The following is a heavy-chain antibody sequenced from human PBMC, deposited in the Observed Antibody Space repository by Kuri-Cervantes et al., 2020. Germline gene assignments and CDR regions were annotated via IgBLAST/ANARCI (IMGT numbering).Heavy chain of an antibody. Sequence: ASVKVSCKASGYTFTGYYVHWVRQAPGQGLEWMGWMNPNSGGTNSAQKFQGRVTMTRDTSINTAYMELSRPGSDDTAVYYCARARWDYNSDGHIGHYFDFWGQGTLVTVSS. V-gene: IGHV1-2*02. CDR3: ARARWDYNSDGHIGHYFDF. CDR1: GYTFTGYY. D-gene: IGHD6-19*01. J-gene: IGHJ4*02. CDR2: MNPNSGGT.